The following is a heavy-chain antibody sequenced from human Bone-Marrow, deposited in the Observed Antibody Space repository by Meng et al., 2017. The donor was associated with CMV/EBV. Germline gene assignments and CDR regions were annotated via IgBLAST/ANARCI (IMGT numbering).Heavy chain of an antibody. J-gene: IGHJ6*02. CDR3: ARDGDNAKMIVVVNDYYYYYGMDG. CDR1: GYTFTSYG. CDR2: ISAYNGNT. V-gene: IGHV1-18*01. D-gene: IGHD3-22*01. Sequence: ASVKVSCKASGYTFTSYGISWVRQAPGQGLEWMGWISAYNGNTNYAQKLQGRVTMTTDTSTSTAYMELRSLRSDDTAVYYCARDGDNAKMIVVVNDYYYYYGMDGWGQGTTVTVSS.